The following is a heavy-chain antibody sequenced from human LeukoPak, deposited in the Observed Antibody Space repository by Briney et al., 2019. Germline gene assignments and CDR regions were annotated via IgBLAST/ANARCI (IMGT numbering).Heavy chain of an antibody. V-gene: IGHV3-43*01. CDR3: AKESTMIVGGQYFDH. D-gene: IGHD3-22*01. J-gene: IGHJ4*02. CDR1: GFTFDDYT. Sequence: GGSLRLSCAASGFTFDDYTIHWVRQAPGKGLEWVSLITWNGRSTYYADSVKGRFTISRDNSINSLYLQMNSLRTEDTALYYCAKESTMIVGGQYFDHWGQGTLVTVSS. CDR2: ITWNGRST.